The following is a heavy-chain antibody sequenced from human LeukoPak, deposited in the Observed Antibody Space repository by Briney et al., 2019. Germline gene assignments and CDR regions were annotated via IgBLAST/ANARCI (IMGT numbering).Heavy chain of an antibody. J-gene: IGHJ3*01. V-gene: IGHV4-34*01. Sequence: SETLSLTCAVYGGSFSGYYWSWIRQPPGKGLEWIGEINHSGSTNYNPSLKSRVTISVDTSKNQFSLKLSSVTAADTAVYYCARVATKSAFDVWGQGTMVTVSS. CDR3: ARVATKSAFDV. CDR1: GGSFSGYY. CDR2: INHSGST.